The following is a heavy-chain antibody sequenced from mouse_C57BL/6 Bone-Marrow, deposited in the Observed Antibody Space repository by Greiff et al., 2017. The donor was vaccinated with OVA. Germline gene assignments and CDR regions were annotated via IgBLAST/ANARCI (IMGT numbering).Heavy chain of an antibody. D-gene: IGHD2-10*01. CDR2: IDPSDSYT. J-gene: IGHJ2*01. Sequence: VQLQQPGAELVRPGTSVKLSCKASGYTFTSYWMHWVKQRPGQGLEWIGVIDPSDSYTNYNQKFKGKATLTVDTSSSTAYMQLSSLTSEDAAVYYCARGHPTRYDYYWGQGTTLTVSS. CDR3: ARGHPTRYDYY. V-gene: IGHV1-59*01. CDR1: GYTFTSYW.